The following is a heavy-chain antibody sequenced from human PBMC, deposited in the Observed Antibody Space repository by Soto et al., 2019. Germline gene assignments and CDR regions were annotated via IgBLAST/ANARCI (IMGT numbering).Heavy chain of an antibody. J-gene: IGHJ6*02. V-gene: IGHV1-69*01. D-gene: IGHD2-2*01. CDR2: IIPISETT. CDR1: GGTFSSYA. Sequence: QVQLVQSGAEVKKPGSSVKVSCKASGGTFSSYAISWVRQAPGQGLEWMGGIIPISETTNYAQKFQGRVTITADESKSTAYMELSSLRSEDTAVYYWARSQGSSTSGEDYYYYYYGMDVWGQGTTVTVSS. CDR3: ARSQGSSTSGEDYYYYYYGMDV.